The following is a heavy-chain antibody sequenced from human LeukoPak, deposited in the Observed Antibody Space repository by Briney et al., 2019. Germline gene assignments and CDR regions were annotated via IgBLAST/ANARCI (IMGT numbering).Heavy chain of an antibody. CDR2: ISSSSSYI. CDR1: GFTFSSYS. D-gene: IGHD3-22*01. V-gene: IGHV3-21*01. J-gene: IGHJ5*02. Sequence: GGSLRLSCAASGFTFSSYSMNWVRQAPGKGLEWASSISSSSSYIYYADSVKGRFTISRDNAKNSLYLQMNSLRAEDTAVYYCAGDSSGYFNWFDPWGQGTLVTVSS. CDR3: AGDSSGYFNWFDP.